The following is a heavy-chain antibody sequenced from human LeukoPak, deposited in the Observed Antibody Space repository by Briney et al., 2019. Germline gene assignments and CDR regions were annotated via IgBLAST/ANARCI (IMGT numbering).Heavy chain of an antibody. CDR3: AKDQNWEGGY. CDR1: GGSISSSSYY. Sequence: SETLSLTCTVSGGSISSSSYYWGWLRQPPGTGLEWIGSIYYSGSTYYNPSLKSRVTISVDTSNNQFSLRVSSVTAADTAVYYCAKDQNWEGGYWGQGTLVTVSS. CDR2: IYYSGST. V-gene: IGHV4-39*07. D-gene: IGHD7-27*01. J-gene: IGHJ4*02.